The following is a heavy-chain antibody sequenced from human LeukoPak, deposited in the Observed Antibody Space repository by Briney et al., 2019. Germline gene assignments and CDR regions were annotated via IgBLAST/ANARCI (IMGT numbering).Heavy chain of an antibody. CDR3: ARDRGSSSWYPLGY. CDR2: ISSSNSTI. D-gene: IGHD6-13*01. CDR1: GFTFSSYS. J-gene: IGHJ4*02. Sequence: PGGSLRLSCAASGFTFSSYSMNWVRQAPGKGLEWVSYISSSNSTIYYADSVKGRFTISRDNAKNSLYLQMNSLRAEDTAVYYCARDRGSSSWYPLGYWGQGTLVTVSS. V-gene: IGHV3-48*04.